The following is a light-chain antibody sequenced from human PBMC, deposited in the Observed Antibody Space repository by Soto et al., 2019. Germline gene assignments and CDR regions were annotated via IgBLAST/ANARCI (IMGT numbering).Light chain of an antibody. CDR3: QQYSNWPPIT. Sequence: ETVRTQYQGTLSVSLGERATLSCRASQSVSIHLAWYQQKPGQAPRLLIYDTSTRATGIPARFSGSGSGTEFTLTISSLQSEDFAVYYCQQYSNWPPITFGQGTRLEIK. V-gene: IGKV3-15*01. J-gene: IGKJ5*01. CDR1: QSVSIH. CDR2: DTS.